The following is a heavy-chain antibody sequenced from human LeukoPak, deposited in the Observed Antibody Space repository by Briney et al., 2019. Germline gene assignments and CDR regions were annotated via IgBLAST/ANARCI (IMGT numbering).Heavy chain of an antibody. D-gene: IGHD3-9*01. CDR1: GFTFSSYA. V-gene: IGHV3-21*01. Sequence: GGSLRLSCAASGFTFSSYAMNWVRQAPGKGLEWVSSITSSSSYIYYADSLKGRFTISRDNAKNSLYLQMNSLRADDTAVYYCAAFTYYQVLTGYKAGSADYWGQGTLVTVSS. CDR2: ITSSSSYI. J-gene: IGHJ4*02. CDR3: AAFTYYQVLTGYKAGSADY.